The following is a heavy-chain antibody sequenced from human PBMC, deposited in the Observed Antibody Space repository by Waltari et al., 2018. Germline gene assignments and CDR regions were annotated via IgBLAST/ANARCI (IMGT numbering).Heavy chain of an antibody. Sequence: QVQLQESGPGLVKPSETLSLTCTVSGGSISSYYWSWIRQPPGKGLEWIGYIYYSGSTNYNPSLKHRVTISVDTSKNQFSLKLSSVTAADTAVYYCARVVEMATITYFDYWGQGTLVTVSS. V-gene: IGHV4-59*01. CDR2: IYYSGST. D-gene: IGHD5-12*01. CDR3: ARVVEMATITYFDY. CDR1: GGSISSYY. J-gene: IGHJ4*02.